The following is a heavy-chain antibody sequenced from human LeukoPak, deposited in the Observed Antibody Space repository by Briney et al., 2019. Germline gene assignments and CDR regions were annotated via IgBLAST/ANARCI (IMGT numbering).Heavy chain of an antibody. CDR3: TRGGPEGSGYSYGSHDY. CDR1: GFTVTGYY. D-gene: IGHD5-18*01. CDR2: INPNSGAT. Sequence: ASVKVSCKASGFTVTGYYMHWVRQAPGQGLEWMGWINPNSGATNYAQKFQGRVTMTRDTSISTVYMELSRLRSDDKAVYYCTRGGPEGSGYSYGSHDYWGQGTLVTVSS. J-gene: IGHJ4*02. V-gene: IGHV1-2*02.